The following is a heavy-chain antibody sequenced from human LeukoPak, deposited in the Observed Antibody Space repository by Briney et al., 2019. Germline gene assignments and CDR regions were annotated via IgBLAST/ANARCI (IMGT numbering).Heavy chain of an antibody. V-gene: IGHV4-34*01. CDR2: INHSGST. Sequence: PSETLSLTCAVYGGSFSGYYWSWIRQPPGKGLEWIGEINHSGSTNYNPSLKSRVTISVDTSKNQFSLKLSSVTAADTAVYYCGRGRKIAGAGSYFDYWGRGTLVTVSS. D-gene: IGHD6-19*01. J-gene: IGHJ4*02. CDR1: GGSFSGYY. CDR3: GRGRKIAGAGSYFDY.